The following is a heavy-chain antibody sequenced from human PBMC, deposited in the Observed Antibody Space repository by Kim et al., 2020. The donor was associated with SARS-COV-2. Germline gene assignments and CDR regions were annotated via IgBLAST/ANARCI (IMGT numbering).Heavy chain of an antibody. J-gene: IGHJ6*02. CDR2: IYYSGST. Sequence: SETLSLTCTVSGGSISSGDYYWSWIRQPPGKGLEWIGYIYYSGSTYYNPSLKSRVTISVDTSKNQFSLKLSSVTAADTAVYYCARAVVIAAAGTTLYCYYAMDVWGQGTPVTVSS. CDR1: GGSISSGDYY. D-gene: IGHD6-13*01. CDR3: ARAVVIAAAGTTLYCYYAMDV. V-gene: IGHV4-30-4*01.